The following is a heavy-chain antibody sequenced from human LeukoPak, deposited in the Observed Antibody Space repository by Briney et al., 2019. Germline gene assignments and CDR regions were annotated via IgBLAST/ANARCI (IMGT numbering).Heavy chain of an antibody. CDR3: AKFIVGASSRFDF. CDR1: GFTFSSYA. D-gene: IGHD1-26*01. J-gene: IGHJ4*02. CDR2: ISGSGGSI. V-gene: IGHV3-23*01. Sequence: GGSLRLSCAASGFTFSSYAMSWVRQAPGKGLEWVSDISGSGGSIYCADSVKGRFTISRDNSKNTLYLQMNSLRAEDTAVYYCAKFIVGASSRFDFWGQGTLVTVSS.